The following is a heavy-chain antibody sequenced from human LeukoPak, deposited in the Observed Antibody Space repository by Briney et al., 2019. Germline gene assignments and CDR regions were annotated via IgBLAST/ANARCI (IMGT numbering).Heavy chain of an antibody. CDR3: AGDSYGLNY. V-gene: IGHV3-48*03. CDR1: GFIFSSYE. CDR2: ISGSGSTI. J-gene: IGHJ4*02. D-gene: IGHD3-10*01. Sequence: GGSLRLSCAASGFIFSSYEMNWVRQAPGKGLEWVSLISGSGSTIYYADSVKGRFTISRDNAKNSLYLQMNSLRAEDTAVYYCAGDSYGLNYWGQGTLVTVSS.